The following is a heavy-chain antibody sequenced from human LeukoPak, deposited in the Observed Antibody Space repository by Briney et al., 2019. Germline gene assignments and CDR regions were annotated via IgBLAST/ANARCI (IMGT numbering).Heavy chain of an antibody. J-gene: IGHJ4*02. CDR2: IYPGDSDT. Sequence: GGSLRLSCKGSGYSLTSYWIGWVRQMPGKGLEWMGIIYPGDSDTRYSPSFQGQVTISADKSISTAYLQWSSLKASDTAMYYCARHDSSGYYADYWGQGTLVTVSS. V-gene: IGHV5-51*01. CDR3: ARHDSSGYYADY. D-gene: IGHD3-22*01. CDR1: GYSLTSYW.